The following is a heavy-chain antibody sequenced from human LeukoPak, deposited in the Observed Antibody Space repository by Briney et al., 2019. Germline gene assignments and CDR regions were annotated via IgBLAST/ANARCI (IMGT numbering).Heavy chain of an antibody. J-gene: IGHJ4*02. D-gene: IGHD2-2*01. CDR1: GGTFSSYA. V-gene: IGHV1-69*04. CDR2: IIPILGIA. Sequence: EASVKVSCKASGGTFSSYAISWVRQAPGQGLEWMGRIIPILGIANYAQKLQGRVTMTTDTSTSTAYMELRSLRSDDTAVYYCARAGGYCSSTSCYHSDYWGQGTLVTVPS. CDR3: ARAGGYCSSTSCYHSDY.